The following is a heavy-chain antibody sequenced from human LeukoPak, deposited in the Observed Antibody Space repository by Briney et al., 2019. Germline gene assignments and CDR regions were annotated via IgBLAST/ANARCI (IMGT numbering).Heavy chain of an antibody. D-gene: IGHD3-22*01. CDR2: ISGSGGST. CDR3: AKDLRYYDTSSFDY. J-gene: IGHJ4*02. CDR1: GFTXXXYA. Sequence: GFTXXXYAMSWVRQAPGKGLEWVSAISGSGGSTYHADSVKGRFTISRDNSKNTLYLQMNSLRAEDTAVYYCAKDLRYYDTSSFDYWGQGTLVTVSS. V-gene: IGHV3-23*01.